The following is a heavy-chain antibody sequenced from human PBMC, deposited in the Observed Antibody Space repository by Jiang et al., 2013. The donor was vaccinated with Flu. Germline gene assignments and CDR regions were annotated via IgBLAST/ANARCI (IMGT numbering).Heavy chain of an antibody. V-gene: IGHV2-5*02. CDR1: GFSLSTSGVG. D-gene: IGHD4-17*01. CDR2: IYWDDEK. J-gene: IGHJ5*02. Sequence: KPTQTLTLTCTFSGFSLSTSGVGVGWIRQPPGKALEWLAVIYWDDEKRYSPSLRDRLTITKHTSKNQMVLTVTNMDPVDTATYYCAHRAYGDFVGWFDPWG. CDR3: AHRAYGDFVGWFDP.